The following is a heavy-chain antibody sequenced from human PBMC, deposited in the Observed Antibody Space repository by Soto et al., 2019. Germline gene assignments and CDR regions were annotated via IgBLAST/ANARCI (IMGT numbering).Heavy chain of an antibody. CDR2: ISYSGST. Sequence: PAETRSFTCTVSVGSISSSRYYWGWIRQPPGKGLEWIGNISYSGSTYYNPSLKSRVTISVDTSKNQFSLKLTSVTAADTDVYYCARDKITGLFDYWGQGTLVTVSS. J-gene: IGHJ4*02. CDR1: VGSISSSRYY. D-gene: IGHD2-8*02. CDR3: ARDKITGLFDY. V-gene: IGHV4-39*02.